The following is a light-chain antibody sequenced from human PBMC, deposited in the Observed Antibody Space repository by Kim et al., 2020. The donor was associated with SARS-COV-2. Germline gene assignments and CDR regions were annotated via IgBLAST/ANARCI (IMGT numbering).Light chain of an antibody. CDR3: QQRNNWPFT. Sequence: LSPGEGATLSCRARQSGSKFLAWYQQKPGQAPRLLIYDASNRAAGIPARFSGSGSGTDFTLTISSLEPEDFAVYYCQQRNNWPFTFGPGTKVDIK. J-gene: IGKJ3*01. CDR1: QSGSKF. CDR2: DAS. V-gene: IGKV3-11*01.